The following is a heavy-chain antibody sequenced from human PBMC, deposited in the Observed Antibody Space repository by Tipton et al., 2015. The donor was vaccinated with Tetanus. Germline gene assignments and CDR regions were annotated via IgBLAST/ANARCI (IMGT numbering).Heavy chain of an antibody. J-gene: IGHJ5*02. V-gene: IGHV3-7*04. D-gene: IGHD2-8*01. CDR1: GFTFSSFW. CDR2: INQDGSEK. CDR3: ARGKWWLDP. Sequence: SLRLSCAASGFTFSSFWMTWVRQAPGKGLEWVANINQDGSEKNYVDSVKGRFIISRDNAKNSLHLQMNTLRTEDTALYYCARGKWWLDPWGQGTLITVSS.